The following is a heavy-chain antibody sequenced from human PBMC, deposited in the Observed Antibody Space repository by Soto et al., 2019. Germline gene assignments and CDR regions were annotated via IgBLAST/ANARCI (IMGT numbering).Heavy chain of an antibody. CDR1: GYTFTSYA. Sequence: GASVKGSCKASGYTFTSYAMHWVRQAPGQRLEWMGWINAGNGNTKYSQKFQGRVTITRDTSASTAYMELSSLRSEDTAVYYCARDPETVVVPAAKELLIYGMDVWGQGTTVTVSS. CDR2: INAGNGNT. V-gene: IGHV1-3*01. CDR3: ARDPETVVVPAAKELLIYGMDV. J-gene: IGHJ6*02. D-gene: IGHD2-2*01.